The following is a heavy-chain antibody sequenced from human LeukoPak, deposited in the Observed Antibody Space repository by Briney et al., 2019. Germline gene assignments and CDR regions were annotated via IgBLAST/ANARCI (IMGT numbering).Heavy chain of an antibody. V-gene: IGHV1-46*01. CDR1: GYTFTRYY. CDR3: ARSSHGSGSYYPTAYYYYYMDV. J-gene: IGHJ6*03. Sequence: GASVKVSCKASGYTFTRYYMHWVRQAPGQGLEWMGIINPSGGSTSYAQKVQGRVTMTRDTSTSTVYMELSSLRSEDTAVYYCARSSHGSGSYYPTAYYYYYMDVWGKGTTVTISS. CDR2: INPSGGST. D-gene: IGHD3-10*01.